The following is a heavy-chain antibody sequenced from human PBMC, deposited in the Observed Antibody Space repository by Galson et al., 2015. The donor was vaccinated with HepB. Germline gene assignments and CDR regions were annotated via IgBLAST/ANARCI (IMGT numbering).Heavy chain of an antibody. CDR3: ARESGYSGYDS. Sequence: SLRLSCAASGFTFSSYAMHWVRQAPGKGLEWVAVISYDGSNKYYADSVKGRFTISRDNSKNTLYLQMNSLRAEDTAVYYCARESGYSGYDSWGQGTLVTVSS. J-gene: IGHJ5*02. CDR2: ISYDGSNK. D-gene: IGHD5-12*01. V-gene: IGHV3-30*04. CDR1: GFTFSSYA.